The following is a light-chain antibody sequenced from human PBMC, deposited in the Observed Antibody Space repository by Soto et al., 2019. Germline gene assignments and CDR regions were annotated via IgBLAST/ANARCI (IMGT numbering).Light chain of an antibody. J-gene: IGKJ4*01. Sequence: EIVMTQSPATLSVSPVERATLSCRASQSVSSNLAWYQQKGGQAPRLLIYAASTRATGIPARFSGSGSGTEFTLTISSLQSEDFAVYYCQHYDHWPLTFGGGTKVDIK. V-gene: IGKV3-15*01. CDR1: QSVSSN. CDR2: AAS. CDR3: QHYDHWPLT.